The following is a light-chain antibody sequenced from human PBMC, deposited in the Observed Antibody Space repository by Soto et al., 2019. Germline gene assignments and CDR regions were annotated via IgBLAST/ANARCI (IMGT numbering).Light chain of an antibody. CDR3: QSYDSGLRGYV. CDR1: TSNIGADYD. J-gene: IGLJ1*01. Sequence: QSVLAQPTSVSGAPGQRVTISCSGTTSNIGADYDVQWYRQLPGTAPKLLIHGNTNRPSGGPDRFSGSKSGTSASLAITGLQSEDEGDYYCQSYDSGLRGYVFGSGTKVTVL. CDR2: GNT. V-gene: IGLV1-40*01.